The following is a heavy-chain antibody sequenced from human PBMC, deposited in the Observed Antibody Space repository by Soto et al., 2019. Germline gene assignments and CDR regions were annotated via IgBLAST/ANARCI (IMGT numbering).Heavy chain of an antibody. J-gene: IGHJ3*02. CDR2: IKQDGSEK. V-gene: IGHV3-7*01. D-gene: IGHD6-13*01. CDR1: GFTFSSYW. CDR3: ARDRGSSWYGNAFDI. Sequence: GGSLRLSCAASGFTFSSYWMSWVRQAPGKGLEWVANIKQDGSEKYYVDSVKGRFTISRDNAKNSLYLQMNSLRAEDTVVYYCARDRGSSWYGNAFDIWGQGTMVTVSS.